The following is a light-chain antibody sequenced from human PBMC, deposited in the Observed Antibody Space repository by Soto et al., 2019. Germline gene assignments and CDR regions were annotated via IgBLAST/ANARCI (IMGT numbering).Light chain of an antibody. J-gene: IGKJ2*01. CDR3: QQYGKSPYT. Sequence: IVLTQSPDTLSLSPGERATLSCRASQIVSNKVLAWYQQKPGRAPILLIFGASSRHSGIPDKFSGSGSGTDFTLTINSLEPEDFAVYYCQQYGKSPYTFAQGTKLEIK. CDR1: QIVSNKV. V-gene: IGKV3-20*01. CDR2: GAS.